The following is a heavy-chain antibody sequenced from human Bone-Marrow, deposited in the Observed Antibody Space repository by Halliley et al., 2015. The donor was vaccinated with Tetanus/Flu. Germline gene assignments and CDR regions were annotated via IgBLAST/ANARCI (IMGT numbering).Heavy chain of an antibody. CDR3: ARQYTRGWGRYFDP. V-gene: IGHV1-69*01. CDR1: GGTHRGYA. CDR2: TVPLSGAA. J-gene: IGHJ5*02. D-gene: IGHD6-19*01. Sequence: QLVQSGSEVKKPGSSVKVSCKASGGTHRGYAISWVRQAPGQGLEWMGGTVPLSGAANYAQKFQGRVTITADESTNTAYMELSGLRSDATAVYYCARQYTRGWGRYFDPWGPGTLVTVSS.